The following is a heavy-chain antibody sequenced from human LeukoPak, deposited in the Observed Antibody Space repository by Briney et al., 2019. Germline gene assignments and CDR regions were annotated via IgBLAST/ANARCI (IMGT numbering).Heavy chain of an antibody. CDR2: ISGSGGST. J-gene: IGHJ6*02. V-gene: IGHV3-23*01. Sequence: GGSLRLSCAASGFTFSSYAMSWVRQAPGKGLEWVSAISGSGGSTYYADSVKGRFTISRDNSKNTLYLQMNSLRAEDTAVYYCAKEGRYYGSGSLYYYYGMDVWGQGTTVTVSS. CDR3: AKEGRYYGSGSLYYYYGMDV. CDR1: GFTFSSYA. D-gene: IGHD3-10*01.